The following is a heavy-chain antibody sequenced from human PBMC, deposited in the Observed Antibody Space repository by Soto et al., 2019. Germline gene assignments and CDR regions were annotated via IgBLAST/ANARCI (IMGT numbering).Heavy chain of an antibody. Sequence: QVQLVQSGAEVKKPGSSVKVSCKASGGTFSSYAISWVRQAPGQGLEWMGGIIPIFGTANYAQKFQGRVTITADESTSTAYMELSSLRSEDTAVYYCVSRTTVTSRYYYYYGMDVWGQGTTVTVSS. CDR3: VSRTTVTSRYYYYYGMDV. V-gene: IGHV1-69*01. CDR2: IIPIFGTA. D-gene: IGHD4-4*01. CDR1: GGTFSSYA. J-gene: IGHJ6*02.